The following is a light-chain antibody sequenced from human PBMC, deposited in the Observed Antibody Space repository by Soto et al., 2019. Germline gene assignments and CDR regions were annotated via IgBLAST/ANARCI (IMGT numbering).Light chain of an antibody. V-gene: IGKV3-11*01. CDR2: GAS. CDR1: QTINNN. Sequence: EIVMSQSPATLSVSPGERATLSCRASQTINNNVAWYQLKDGQVPRLVIYGASTRATDIPARFSGSGSGTEFTLTISSLEPEDFAVYYCQQRRSWPPTITFGQGTRLAIK. J-gene: IGKJ5*01. CDR3: QQRRSWPPTIT.